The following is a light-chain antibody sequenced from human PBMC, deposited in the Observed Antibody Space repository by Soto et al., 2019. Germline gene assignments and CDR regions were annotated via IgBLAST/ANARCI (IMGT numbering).Light chain of an antibody. CDR1: SSDVGGWPH. CDR3: SSYTSSSTLV. Sequence: QSALTQPASVSASPGPSITISCAGTSSDVGGWPHVSWYQQHPGKAPKLVIYEVSNRPSGVSSRFSGSKSGSTASLTISGLQAEDEADYYCSSYTSSSTLVFGGGTKLTVL. CDR2: EVS. J-gene: IGLJ2*01. V-gene: IGLV2-14*01.